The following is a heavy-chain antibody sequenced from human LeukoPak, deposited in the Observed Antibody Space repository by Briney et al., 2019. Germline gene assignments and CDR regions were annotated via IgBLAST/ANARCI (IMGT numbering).Heavy chain of an antibody. CDR2: ISSSGSTI. CDR3: ARDRWGDYYDSSGYD. J-gene: IGHJ4*02. Sequence: PGGSLGLSCAASGFTFSSYEMNWFRQAPGKGLEWVSYISSSGSTIYYADSVKGRFTISRDNAKNSLYLQMNSLRAEDTAVYYCARDRWGDYYDSSGYDWGQGTLVTVSS. CDR1: GFTFSSYE. V-gene: IGHV3-48*03. D-gene: IGHD3-22*01.